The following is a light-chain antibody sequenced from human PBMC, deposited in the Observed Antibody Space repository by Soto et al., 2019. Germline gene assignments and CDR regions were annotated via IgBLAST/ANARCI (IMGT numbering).Light chain of an antibody. CDR3: QHYNNRPPYT. V-gene: IGKV3-15*01. CDR2: AAS. CDR1: QTISTN. J-gene: IGKJ2*01. Sequence: EILITQSPPTLSVFPGERATLSCRASQTISTNLAWYQQKPGQAPRLLISAASSRTPGIPARFSGSGSGTDFPLTISSLQSEESAVYYCQHYNNRPPYTFGQGTKLEIK.